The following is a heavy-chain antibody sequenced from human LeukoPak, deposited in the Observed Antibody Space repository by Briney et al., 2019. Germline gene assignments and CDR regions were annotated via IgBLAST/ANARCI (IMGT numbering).Heavy chain of an antibody. V-gene: IGHV4-30-2*01. CDR2: IFQTGST. D-gene: IGHD1-26*01. CDR1: GGSISSGGYY. CDR3: ARGSIVGARSTWFDP. Sequence: SETLSLTCTVSGGSISSGGYYWSWIRQPPGKGLEWIGYIFQTGSTYYNPSLKSRVTISLDRSKSQFSLKLTSVTAADTAVYYCARGSIVGARSTWFDPWGQGTLVTVSS. J-gene: IGHJ5*02.